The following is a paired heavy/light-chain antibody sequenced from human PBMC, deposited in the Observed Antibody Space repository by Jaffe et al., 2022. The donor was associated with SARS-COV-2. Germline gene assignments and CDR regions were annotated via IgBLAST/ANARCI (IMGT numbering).Heavy chain of an antibody. V-gene: IGHV4-59*11. J-gene: IGHJ5*01. CDR3: ARGIATSWFES. CDR2: VYYSGST. CDR1: GGSITSHY. D-gene: IGHD2-2*01. Sequence: QVQLLESGPGVVKPSETLSLNCSVSGGSITSHYWSWIRQPPGRGLEWIGYVYYSGSTNSNPSLKSRVTISIDTSRKHFSLRMTSVTAADTAVYYCARGIATSWFESWGQGALVTVSS.
Light chain of an antibody. V-gene: IGLV1-40*01. CDR1: SSNIGAGYD. CDR2: GNN. CDR3: QTYDTALRAFV. Sequence: QSMLTQPPSVSGAPGQRVTISCTGTSSNIGAGYDVQWYQQPPGTAPKLLIFGNNNRPSGVPDRFSGSKSGTSASLAISGLQAGDEAIYHCQTYDTALRAFVFGTGTKVTVL. J-gene: IGLJ1*01.